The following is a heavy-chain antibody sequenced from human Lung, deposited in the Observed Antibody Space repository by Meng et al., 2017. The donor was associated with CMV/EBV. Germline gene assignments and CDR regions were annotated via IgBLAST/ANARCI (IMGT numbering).Heavy chain of an antibody. CDR3: ARAFIVVVPAAIGSPYGMDV. CDR2: IIPILGIA. Sequence: SXXVSXKASGGTFSSYTISWVRQAPGQGLEWMGGIIPILGIANYAQKFQGRVTITADKSTSTAYMELSSLRSEDTAVYYCARAFIVVVPAAIGSPYGMDVWXQGTTVTVSS. CDR1: GGTFSSYT. D-gene: IGHD2-2*01. J-gene: IGHJ6*02. V-gene: IGHV1-69*10.